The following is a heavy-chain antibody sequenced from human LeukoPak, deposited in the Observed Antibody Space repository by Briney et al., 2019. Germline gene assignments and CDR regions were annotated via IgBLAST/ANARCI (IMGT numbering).Heavy chain of an antibody. J-gene: IGHJ3*02. V-gene: IGHV3-74*01. Sequence: GGSLRLSCAASGFNLGPFWMDSVRQPPGRGLVWISHINNDGSTKVYADSVKGRFTISRDNAKNTLYLQMNSLRADDTAVYYCARDRGYPDSFNIWGEGTMVTVSS. CDR2: INNDGSTK. CDR3: ARDRGYPDSFNI. CDR1: GFNLGPFW. D-gene: IGHD3-10*01.